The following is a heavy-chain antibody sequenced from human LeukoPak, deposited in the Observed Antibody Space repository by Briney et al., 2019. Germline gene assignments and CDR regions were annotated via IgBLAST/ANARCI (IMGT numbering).Heavy chain of an antibody. V-gene: IGHV3-21*01. CDR3: ARGGARSLEGLLSVY. CDR1: GFTFSAYS. CDR2: ISSDSNYV. Sequence: GGSLRLSCAASGFTFSAYSMNWVRQAPGKGLEWVSSISSDSNYVYYADSVKGRFTISRDSAKNSLYLQMNSLRAEDTAVYYCARGGARSLEGLLSVYWGQGTLVTVSS. J-gene: IGHJ4*02. D-gene: IGHD3-3*01.